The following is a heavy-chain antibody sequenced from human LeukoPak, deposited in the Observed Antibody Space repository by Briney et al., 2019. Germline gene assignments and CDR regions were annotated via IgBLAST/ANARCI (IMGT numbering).Heavy chain of an antibody. J-gene: IGHJ2*01. CDR3: ARDKQQLVHLSQAASGSGSWYFDL. CDR2: IYTSGST. CDR1: GGSISGYS. D-gene: IGHD6-13*01. Sequence: PSETLSLACTVSGGSISGYSWSWIRQPPGKGLGWIGRIYTSGSTNYNPSLKSRVTMSVDTSKNQFSLKLSSVTAADTAVYYCARDKQQLVHLSQAASGSGSWYFDLWGRGTLVTVSS. V-gene: IGHV4-4*07.